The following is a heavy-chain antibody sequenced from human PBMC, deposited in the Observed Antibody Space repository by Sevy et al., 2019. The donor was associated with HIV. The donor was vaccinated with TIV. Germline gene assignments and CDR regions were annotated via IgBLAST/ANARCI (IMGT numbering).Heavy chain of an antibody. CDR3: ARPLYYYDSSGYFDY. J-gene: IGHJ4*02. CDR2: ISSSGSTI. CDR1: GFTFSDYY. V-gene: IGHV3-11*01. Sequence: GGSLRLFCAASGFTFSDYYMSWIRQAPGKGLEWVSYISSSGSTIYYADSVKGRFTISRDNAKNSLYLQMNSLRAEDTAVYYCARPLYYYDSSGYFDYWGQGTLVTVSS. D-gene: IGHD3-22*01.